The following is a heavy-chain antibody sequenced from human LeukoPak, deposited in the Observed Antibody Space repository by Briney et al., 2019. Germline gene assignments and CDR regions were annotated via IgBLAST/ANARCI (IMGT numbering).Heavy chain of an antibody. CDR1: GFTVGDYA. D-gene: IGHD2-21*02. J-gene: IGHJ3*02. V-gene: IGHV3-49*04. CDR3: TREGAYCGGDCYNDAFDI. CDR2: IRSKAYGGTT. Sequence: GRSLRLSCTASGFTVGDYAMSWVRQAPGKGLEWVGFIRSKAYGGTTEYAASVKGRFTISRDYSKSIAYLQMNSLKTEDTAVYYCTREGAYCGGDCYNDAFDIWGQGTMVTVSS.